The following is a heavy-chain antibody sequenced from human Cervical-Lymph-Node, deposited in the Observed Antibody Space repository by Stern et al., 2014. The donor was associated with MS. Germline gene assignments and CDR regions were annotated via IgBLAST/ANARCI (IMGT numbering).Heavy chain of an antibody. CDR3: AKYDSSGYQTWQQDYGMDV. J-gene: IGHJ6*02. CDR1: GFTFSSYG. D-gene: IGHD3-22*01. V-gene: IGHV3-30*18. CDR2: ISYDGSNK. Sequence: VQLVESGGGVVQPGRSLRLSCAASGFTFSSYGMHWVRQAPGKGLEWVAVISYDGSNKYYADSVKGRFTISRDNSKNTLYLQMNSLRAEDTAVYYCAKYDSSGYQTWQQDYGMDVWGQGTTVTVSS.